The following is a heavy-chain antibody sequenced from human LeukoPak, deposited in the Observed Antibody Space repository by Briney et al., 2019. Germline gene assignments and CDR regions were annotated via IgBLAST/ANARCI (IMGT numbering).Heavy chain of an antibody. D-gene: IGHD2-2*01. CDR3: ARVRTSDNWFDP. Sequence: SVKVSCKASGGTFSSYAISWVRQAPGQGPEWMGRIIPILGIANYAQKFQGRVTITADKSTSTAYMELSSLRSEDTAVYYCARVRTSDNWFDPWGQGTLVTVSS. CDR2: IIPILGIA. V-gene: IGHV1-69*04. J-gene: IGHJ5*02. CDR1: GGTFSSYA.